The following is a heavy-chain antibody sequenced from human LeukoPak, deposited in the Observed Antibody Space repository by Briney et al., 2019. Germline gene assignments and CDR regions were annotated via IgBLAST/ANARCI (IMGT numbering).Heavy chain of an antibody. J-gene: IGHJ4*02. CDR3: ARDGYAPH. CDR2: IYYSGST. D-gene: IGHD5-12*01. V-gene: IGHV4-39*07. CDR1: GFTVSSNY. Sequence: GSLRLSCAASGFTVSSNYMSWVRQAPGKGLEWIGTIYYSGSTYYNPSLKSRVTISVDTSKNQFSLKLSSVTAADTAVYYCARDGYAPHWGQGTLVTVSS.